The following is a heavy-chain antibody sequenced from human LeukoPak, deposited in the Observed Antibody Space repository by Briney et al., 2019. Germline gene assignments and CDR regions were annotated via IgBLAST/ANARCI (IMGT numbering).Heavy chain of an antibody. CDR2: IYYSGNT. CDR3: ARDWGVGGRPGYMDV. D-gene: IGHD6-6*01. Sequence: SETLSLTCTVSGGSISDKYWSWIRQPPGKGLEWIGYIYYSGNTNYNPSLKSRVTILVDTSKNQVSLKLSSVTAADTAVYFCARDWGVGGRPGYMDVWGKGTTVTVSS. CDR1: GGSISDKY. J-gene: IGHJ6*03. V-gene: IGHV4-59*01.